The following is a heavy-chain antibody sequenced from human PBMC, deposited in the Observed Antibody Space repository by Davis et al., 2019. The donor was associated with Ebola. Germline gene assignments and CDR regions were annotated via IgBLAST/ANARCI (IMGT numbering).Heavy chain of an antibody. D-gene: IGHD3-16*01. CDR1: RGSISSHS. CDR2: IFYTGST. J-gene: IGHJ6*02. CDR3: ARQPRSTRSPAYYHGLDV. Sequence: PSETLSLTCAVSRGSISSHSWSWIRQSPGQGLEWIGSIFYTGSTNLNPSLRSRVTLSVDRPKNQFSLNLTSVTAADTAVYFCARQPRSTRSPAYYHGLDVWGQGTTVVVSS. V-gene: IGHV4-59*11.